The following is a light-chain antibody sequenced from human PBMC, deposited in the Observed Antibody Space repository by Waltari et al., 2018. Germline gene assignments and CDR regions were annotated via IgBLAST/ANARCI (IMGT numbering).Light chain of an antibody. J-gene: IGKJ2*01. CDR3: QQSLDSPYT. CDR2: AAS. V-gene: IGKV1-39*01. CDR1: QTIDVY. Sequence: DIQMTQSPSSLSASVGDTVPISCRASQTIDVYLNCYQQQPGKAPNLLIYAASTLLIGVPSRFSGFGSETEFTLTITGLQPEDFATYYCQQSLDSPYTFGQGTRLEI.